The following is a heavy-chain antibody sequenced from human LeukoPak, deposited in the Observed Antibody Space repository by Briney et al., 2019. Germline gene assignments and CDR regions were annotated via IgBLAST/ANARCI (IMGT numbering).Heavy chain of an antibody. CDR3: AKWGDYDILTGYYDSDY. CDR1: GFIFSDYA. V-gene: IGHV3-23*01. J-gene: IGHJ4*02. D-gene: IGHD3-9*01. CDR2: IVGRGSST. Sequence: GGSLRLSCAASGFIFSDYAMSWVRQAPGKGLEWVSAIVGRGSSTYYADSVKGRFTISRDNSKNTLYLQLNRLRAEDTAVYYCAKWGDYDILTGYYDSDYWGQGTLVTVSS.